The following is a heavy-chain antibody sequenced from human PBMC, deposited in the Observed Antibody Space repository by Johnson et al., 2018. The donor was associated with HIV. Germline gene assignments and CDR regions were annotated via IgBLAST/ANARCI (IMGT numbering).Heavy chain of an antibody. CDR1: GFTFRTYG. J-gene: IGHJ3*02. V-gene: IGHV3-30*18. CDR3: AKPFALLAAGISDGFDI. CDR2: VSFDGNYK. Sequence: QVQLVESGGGVVQPGRSLRLSCAATGFTFRTYGMHWVRQAPGKGLEWVAVVSFDGNYKYYVDSVKGRFTISRDNSKNTLYLQMNNLRPADTAVYYCAKPFALLAAGISDGFDIWGQGTMVTVSS. D-gene: IGHD6-25*01.